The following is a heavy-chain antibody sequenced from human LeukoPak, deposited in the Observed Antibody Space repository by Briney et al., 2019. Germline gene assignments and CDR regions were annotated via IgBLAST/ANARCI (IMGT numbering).Heavy chain of an antibody. V-gene: IGHV3-21*04. CDR2: ISSSSSYI. Sequence: PGGSLRLSCAASGFTFSSYSMNWVRQAPGKGLEWVSSISSSSSYIYYADSVKGRFTISRDNSKNTLYLQMNSLRAEDTAVYYCAKDFYDSSGYYFDYWGQGTLVTVSS. J-gene: IGHJ4*02. CDR1: GFTFSSYS. D-gene: IGHD3-22*01. CDR3: AKDFYDSSGYYFDY.